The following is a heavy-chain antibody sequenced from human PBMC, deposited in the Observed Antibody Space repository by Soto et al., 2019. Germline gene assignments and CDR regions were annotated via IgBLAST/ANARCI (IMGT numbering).Heavy chain of an antibody. V-gene: IGHV3-21*01. CDR2: ISSSSSYI. J-gene: IGHJ3*02. CDR1: GFTFSSYS. D-gene: IGHD3-22*01. CDR3: ARGSRTGITMIVVVIGDAFDI. Sequence: GGSLRLSCAASGFTFSSYSMNWVRQAPGKGLEWVSSISSSSSYIYYADSVKGRFTISRDNAKNSLYLQMNSLRAEDRAGYECARGSRTGITMIVVVIGDAFDIWGQGTMVTVSS.